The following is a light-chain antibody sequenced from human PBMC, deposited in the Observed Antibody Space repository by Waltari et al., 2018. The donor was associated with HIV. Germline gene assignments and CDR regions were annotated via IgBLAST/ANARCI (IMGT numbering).Light chain of an antibody. CDR1: SSNIGARARFH. Sequence: QSVLTPPPSVSGAPGRRPTLSFPGRSSNIGARARFHAHWYQQLPGTAPKLLIYGNNSRPSGVPDRFAGSKSGASASLAITGLQAEDEADYYCQSYDTSLSGSVFGGGTKLTVL. CDR2: GNN. V-gene: IGLV1-40*01. CDR3: QSYDTSLSGSV. J-gene: IGLJ3*02.